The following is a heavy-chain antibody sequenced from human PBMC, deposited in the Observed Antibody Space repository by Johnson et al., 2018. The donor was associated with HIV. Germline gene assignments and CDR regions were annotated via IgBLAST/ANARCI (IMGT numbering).Heavy chain of an antibody. CDR2: ISGTGGTT. CDR3: ARYCSGGSCYSVWQKNYAFDI. CDR1: GFTFSTYG. J-gene: IGHJ3*02. V-gene: IGHV3-23*04. Sequence: VQLVESGGGVVRPGRSLRLSCVASGFTFSTYGMTWVRQAPGKGLEWVSAISGTGGTTYYADSVKGRFTISRDNSKNTLYLQLNSLRAEDTAVYYCARYCSGGSCYSVWQKNYAFDIWGQGTMVTVSS. D-gene: IGHD2-15*01.